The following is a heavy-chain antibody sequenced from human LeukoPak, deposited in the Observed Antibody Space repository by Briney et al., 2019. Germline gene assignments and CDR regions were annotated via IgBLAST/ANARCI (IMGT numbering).Heavy chain of an antibody. V-gene: IGHV3-21*01. D-gene: IGHD6-19*01. CDR3: ARVARHTTVAGTSFNFDY. Sequence: PGGSLRLSCAASGFTFSSYSMNWVRQAPGKGLEWVSSISSSSSYIYYADSVKGRFTISRGNAKNSLYLQMNSLRAEDTAVYYCARVARHTTVAGTSFNFDYWGQGTLVTVSS. CDR2: ISSSSSYI. CDR1: GFTFSSYS. J-gene: IGHJ4*02.